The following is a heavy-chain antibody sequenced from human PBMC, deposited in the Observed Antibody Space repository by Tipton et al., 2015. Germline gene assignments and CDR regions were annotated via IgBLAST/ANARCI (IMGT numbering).Heavy chain of an antibody. J-gene: IGHJ3*02. V-gene: IGHV1-8*01. CDR3: ARADPVYTSDALDI. CDR2: MNPNSGNT. D-gene: IGHD6-13*01. Sequence: QVQLVQSGAEVKKPGASVKVSCKASGYTFSSFDIHWVRQATGQGLEWMGWMNPNSGNTVFSQKFQGRVTMTTDTSTSTAYMELSSLRSDDTAVYYCARADPVYTSDALDIWGQGTVVTVSS. CDR1: GYTFSSFD.